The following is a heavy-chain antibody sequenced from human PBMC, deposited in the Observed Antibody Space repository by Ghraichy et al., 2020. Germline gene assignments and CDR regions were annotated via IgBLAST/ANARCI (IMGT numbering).Heavy chain of an antibody. CDR3: AKDAPGSYPAVTPGDYYYGMDV. Sequence: GGSLRLSCAASGFTFSSYAMSWVRQAPGKGLEWVSAISGSGGSTYYADSVKGRFTISRDNSKNTLYLQMNSLRAEDTAVYYCAKDAPGSYPAVTPGDYYYGMDVWGQGTTVTVSS. V-gene: IGHV3-23*01. CDR1: GFTFSSYA. D-gene: IGHD4-23*01. CDR2: ISGSGGST. J-gene: IGHJ6*02.